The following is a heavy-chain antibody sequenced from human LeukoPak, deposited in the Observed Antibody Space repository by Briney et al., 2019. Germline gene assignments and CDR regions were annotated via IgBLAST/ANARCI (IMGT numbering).Heavy chain of an antibody. V-gene: IGHV3-73*01. CDR1: GFTFSDSS. CDR2: VRDKTNSYAT. J-gene: IGHJ4*02. Sequence: PGGSLRLSCAASGFTFSDSSMHWVRQASGKGLEWDGRVRDKTNSYATGYGESVKGRFTISRDDSKNTAYLEMSSLRVEDTAVYYCTRQRPQTGSLDYWGQGALVTVSS. CDR3: TRQRPQTGSLDY. D-gene: IGHD1-26*01.